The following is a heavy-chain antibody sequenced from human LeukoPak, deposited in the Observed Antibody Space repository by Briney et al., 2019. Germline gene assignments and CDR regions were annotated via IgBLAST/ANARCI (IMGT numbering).Heavy chain of an antibody. CDR2: ISYDGSNK. Sequence: GGSLRLSCAASGFTFSSYAMHWVRQAPGKGLEWVAVISYDGSNKYYADSVKGRFTISRDNSKNTLYLQMNGLRAEDTAVYYCANQAGYGAIHHWGQGTLVSVSS. CDR3: ANQAGYGAIHH. J-gene: IGHJ1*01. V-gene: IGHV3-30-3*01. CDR1: GFTFSSYA. D-gene: IGHD4-17*01.